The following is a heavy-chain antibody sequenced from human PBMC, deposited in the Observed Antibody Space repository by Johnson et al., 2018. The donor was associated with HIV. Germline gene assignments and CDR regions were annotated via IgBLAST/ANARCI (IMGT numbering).Heavy chain of an antibody. CDR3: AKGQVARGPLDI. Sequence: VQLVESGGGVVRPGGTPRLSCAAAGFTFDDYGMSWVRQAPGKGLEWLSSITGSGINTYYADSVEGRFTISRDNSKNTLYLQMTSLRADDTAVYYCAKGQVARGPLDIWGQGTMVTVSS. D-gene: IGHD2-15*01. CDR1: GFTFDDYG. V-gene: IGHV3-23*04. CDR2: ITGSGINT. J-gene: IGHJ3*02.